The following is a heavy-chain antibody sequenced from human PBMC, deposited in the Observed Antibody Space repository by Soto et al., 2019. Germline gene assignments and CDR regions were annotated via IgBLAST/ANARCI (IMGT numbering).Heavy chain of an antibody. CDR1: GFSFANYA. D-gene: IGHD3-10*01. J-gene: IGHJ6*02. Sequence: EVQLLESGGGLVQGGGSLRLSCAASGFSFANYAMNWVRQAPGKGLEWVSGFSINSGNRNYADSVKGRFNISRDNSKNTLFLQMDSLRTEDTAIYYCVRRDVRGRPDMDVWGQGPTVTVSS. CDR3: VRRDVRGRPDMDV. V-gene: IGHV3-23*01. CDR2: FSINSGNR.